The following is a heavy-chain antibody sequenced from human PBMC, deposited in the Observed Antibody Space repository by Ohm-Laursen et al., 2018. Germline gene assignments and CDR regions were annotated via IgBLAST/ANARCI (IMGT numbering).Heavy chain of an antibody. CDR2: INHSGST. D-gene: IGHD5-24*01. CDR3: ARAMPTNRTFDY. Sequence: SDTLSLTCAVYGGSFSGYYWSWIRQPPGKGLEWIGEINHSGSTNYNPSFKSRVTISVDTSKNQFSLKLTSVTAADTAVYYCARAMPTNRTFDYWGQGTLVTVSS. V-gene: IGHV4-34*01. J-gene: IGHJ4*02. CDR1: GGSFSGYY.